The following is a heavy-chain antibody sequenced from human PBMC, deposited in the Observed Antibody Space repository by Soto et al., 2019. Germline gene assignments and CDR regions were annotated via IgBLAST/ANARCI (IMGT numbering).Heavy chain of an antibody. V-gene: IGHV4-31*03. CDR1: GGSISSGGYY. CDR2: IYYSGST. D-gene: IGHD3-9*01. Sequence: QVQLQESGPGLVKPSQTLSLTCTVSGGSISSGGYYWSWIRQHPGKGLEWIGYIYYSGSTYYNPSLKSRVTISVDTSKNQFSLKLSSVTAADTAVYCCAGTHYDILTGYYTEPAKLPWYFDLWGRGTLVTVSS. J-gene: IGHJ2*01. CDR3: AGTHYDILTGYYTEPAKLPWYFDL.